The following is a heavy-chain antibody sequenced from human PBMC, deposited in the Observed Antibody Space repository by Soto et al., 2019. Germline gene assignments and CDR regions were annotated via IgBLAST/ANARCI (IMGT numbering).Heavy chain of an antibody. J-gene: IGHJ6*03. Sequence: SVKVSCKASGGTFSSYTISWVRQAPGQGLEWMGRIIPILGIANYAQKFQGRVTITADKSTSTAYMELSSLRSEDTAVYYCAIELGTTYYYYYMYVWGKGTTVTVSS. CDR1: GGTFSSYT. CDR2: IIPILGIA. CDR3: AIELGTTYYYYYMYV. V-gene: IGHV1-69*02. D-gene: IGHD4-17*01.